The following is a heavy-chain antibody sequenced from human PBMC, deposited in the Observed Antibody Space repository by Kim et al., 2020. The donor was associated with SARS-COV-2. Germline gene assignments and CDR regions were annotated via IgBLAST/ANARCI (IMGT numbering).Heavy chain of an antibody. D-gene: IGHD6-6*01. CDR2: INPNSGGT. CDR1: GYTFTNYY. V-gene: IGHV1-2*02. CDR3: ASALEYTSTAFDY. J-gene: IGHJ4*02. Sequence: ASVKVSCRASGYTFTNYYMYWVRQAPGQGLEWMGWINPNSGGTNYAQKFQGRVSMTRDTSINTAYLELSSLRSDDTAVYYCASALEYTSTAFDYWGQGTLVTVSS.